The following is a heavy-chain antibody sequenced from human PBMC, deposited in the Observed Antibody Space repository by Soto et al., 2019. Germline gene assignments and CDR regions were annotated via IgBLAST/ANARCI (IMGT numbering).Heavy chain of an antibody. Sequence: LRLSCAASGFTFSSYAMSWVRQAPVKVLEWVSAISGSGGSTYYADSVKGRFTISRDNSKNTLYLQMNSLRAEDTAVYYCTKLYHHFWSGYSSPYYLDYWGQGTLVTVSS. V-gene: IGHV3-23*01. CDR1: GFTFSSYA. J-gene: IGHJ4*02. D-gene: IGHD3-3*01. CDR2: ISGSGGST. CDR3: TKLYHHFWSGYSSPYYLDY.